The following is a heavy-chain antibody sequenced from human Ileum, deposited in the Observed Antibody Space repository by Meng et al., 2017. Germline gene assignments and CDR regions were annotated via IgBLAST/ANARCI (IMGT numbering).Heavy chain of an antibody. J-gene: IGHJ5*02. CDR1: GGSFSSGSYY. V-gene: IGHV4-61*01. CDR2: MYYSGST. CDR3: ARGEGSGWSSYWFDP. Sequence: SETLSLTCTVSGGSFSSGSYYWSWIRQPPGKGLEWIGYMYYSGSTNYNPSLKSRVTISVDTSKNQFSLRLSSVTAADTAVYYCARGEGSGWSSYWFDPWGQGTLVTVSS. D-gene: IGHD6-19*01.